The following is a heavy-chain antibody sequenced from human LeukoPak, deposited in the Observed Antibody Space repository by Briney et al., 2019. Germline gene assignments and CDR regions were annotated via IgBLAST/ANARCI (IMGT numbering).Heavy chain of an antibody. CDR1: GYTFTGYY. D-gene: IGHD3-10*01. CDR2: INPNSGGT. J-gene: IGHJ4*02. CDR3: ARRSDYGSGSVLIGY. V-gene: IGHV1-2*02. Sequence: ASVKVSCKASGYTFTGYYMHWVRQAPGQGLEWMGWINPNSGGTNYAQKFQGRVTMTRDTSISTAYMELSRLRSDDTAVYYCARRSDYGSGSVLIGYWGQGNPGHRLL.